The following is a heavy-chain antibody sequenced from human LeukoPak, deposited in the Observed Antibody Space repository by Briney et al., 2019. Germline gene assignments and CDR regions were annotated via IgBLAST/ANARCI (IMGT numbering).Heavy chain of an antibody. CDR2: ISGSGGST. V-gene: IGHV3-23*01. CDR3: AKDPVGKLEWLLSYYFDY. J-gene: IGHJ4*02. D-gene: IGHD3-3*01. Sequence: GGSLRLSCAASGFTFSSYAMSWVRQAPGKGLEWVSAISGSGGSTYYADSVKGRFTISRDNSKNTLYLQMNSLRAEDTAVYYCAKDPVGKLEWLLSYYFDYWGQGTLVTVSS. CDR1: GFTFSSYA.